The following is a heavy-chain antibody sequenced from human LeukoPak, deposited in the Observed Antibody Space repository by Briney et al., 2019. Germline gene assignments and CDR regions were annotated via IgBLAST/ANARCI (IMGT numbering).Heavy chain of an antibody. V-gene: IGHV1-2*02. Sequence: ASVKVSCKASGYTFTGHYMHWVRQAPGQGREWMGWINPYSGGTHYALIFQDRVTMTRDTSISTAYMELSRLRSDDTAVYYRARRIAGRLINDAFDIWGQGTMVTVSS. CDR2: INPYSGGT. D-gene: IGHD6-6*01. CDR1: GYTFTGHY. CDR3: ARRIAGRLINDAFDI. J-gene: IGHJ3*02.